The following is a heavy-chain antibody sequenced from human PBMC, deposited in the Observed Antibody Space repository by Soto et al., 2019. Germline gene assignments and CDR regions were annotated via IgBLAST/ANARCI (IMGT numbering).Heavy chain of an antibody. CDR1: GFTFSSYS. CDR2: ISSSSSYI. CDR3: ARDKGTTVPYYYYYMDV. J-gene: IGHJ6*03. D-gene: IGHD4-4*01. V-gene: IGHV3-21*01. Sequence: GESLKISCAASGFTFSSYSMNWVRQAPGKGLEWVSSISSSSSYIYYADSVKGRFTISRDNAKNSLYLQMNSLRAEDTAVYYCARDKGTTVPYYYYYMDVWGKGTTVTVSS.